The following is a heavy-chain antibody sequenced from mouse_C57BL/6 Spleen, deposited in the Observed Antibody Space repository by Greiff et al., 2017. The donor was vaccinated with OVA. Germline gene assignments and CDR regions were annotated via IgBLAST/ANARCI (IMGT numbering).Heavy chain of an antibody. J-gene: IGHJ1*03. CDR2: LGTGSGST. D-gene: IGHD1-2*01. V-gene: IGHV1-77*01. Sequence: QVQLQQSGAELVKPGASVKISCKASGYTFTDYYINWVKQRPGQGIEWIGKLGTGSGSTYYNEKFKGKASLTADKSSSTAYMQLSSLTSEDSAVYFCASDATARSYWYFDVWGTGTTVTVSS. CDR3: ASDATARSYWYFDV. CDR1: GYTFTDYY.